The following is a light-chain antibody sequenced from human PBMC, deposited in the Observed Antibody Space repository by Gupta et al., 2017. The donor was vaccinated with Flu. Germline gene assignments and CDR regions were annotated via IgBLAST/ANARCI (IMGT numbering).Light chain of an antibody. CDR3: QQRSNWLMYS. CDR1: QSVSSY. J-gene: IGKJ2*03. Sequence: EIVLTQSPATLSVSPGERATLSCRASQSVSSYLARYQQKHGQDLRLLLYYASNSATGIPARFSGSGSGTDFTLTISSLEPEDFAVYYCQQRSNWLMYSFDQGTKLEIK. CDR2: YAS. V-gene: IGKV3-11*01.